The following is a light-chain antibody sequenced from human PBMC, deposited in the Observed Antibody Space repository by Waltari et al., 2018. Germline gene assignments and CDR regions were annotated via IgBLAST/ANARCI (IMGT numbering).Light chain of an antibody. Sequence: QSALTQPASVSGSPGQSITISCTGARSDIGGSNYVSWYQQHPVKAPKFVIYDVSKRPSGVSGRFSGSKSGNTASLTISGLQAEDEADYYCSSYTTSNNYVVFGGGTKLTVL. CDR2: DVS. J-gene: IGLJ2*01. CDR1: RSDIGGSNY. V-gene: IGLV2-14*03. CDR3: SSYTTSNNYVV.